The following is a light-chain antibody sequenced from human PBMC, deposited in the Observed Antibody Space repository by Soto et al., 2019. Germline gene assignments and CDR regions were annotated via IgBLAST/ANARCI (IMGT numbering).Light chain of an antibody. V-gene: IGLV7-46*01. CDR3: LLSYSGARV. CDR2: DTT. J-gene: IGLJ2*01. Sequence: QAVVTQEPSLTASPGGTVTLTCASSAGAVTSGHYPYWFQQRPGRAPRTLIYDTTNKHSWTPARFSGSLLGGKAALTLSGAQPEDEADYYCLLSYSGARVFGGGTKLTVL. CDR1: AGAVTSGHY.